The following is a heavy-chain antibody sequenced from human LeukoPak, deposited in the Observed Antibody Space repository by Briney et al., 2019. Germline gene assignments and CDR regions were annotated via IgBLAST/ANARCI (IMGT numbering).Heavy chain of an antibody. CDR3: AKPLFGDLSGAFDI. D-gene: IGHD3-10*02. V-gene: IGHV3-23*01. Sequence: QTGGSLRLSCAASGFTFSSYSMNWVRQAPGKGVEWVSAISGSGGSTYYADSVKGRFTISRDNSKNTLYLQMNSLRAEDTAVYYCAKPLFGDLSGAFDIWGQGTMVTVSS. J-gene: IGHJ3*02. CDR2: ISGSGGST. CDR1: GFTFSSYS.